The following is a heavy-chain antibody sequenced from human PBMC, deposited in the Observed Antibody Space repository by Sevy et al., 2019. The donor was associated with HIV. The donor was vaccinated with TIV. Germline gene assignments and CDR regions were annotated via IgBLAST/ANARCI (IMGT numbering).Heavy chain of an antibody. Sequence: GGSVRLSCAASGFTFTTSGMHWVRQAPGRGLEWVAVISYDGTNQNYADSVKGRFIISRDNSKNTLSLQMNSLRTEDTAVYYCAKAAIVAVTASPNCFDYWGQGVLVTVSS. CDR3: AKAAIVAVTASPNCFDY. D-gene: IGHD2-21*02. J-gene: IGHJ4*02. CDR1: GFTFTTSG. V-gene: IGHV3-30*18. CDR2: ISYDGTNQ.